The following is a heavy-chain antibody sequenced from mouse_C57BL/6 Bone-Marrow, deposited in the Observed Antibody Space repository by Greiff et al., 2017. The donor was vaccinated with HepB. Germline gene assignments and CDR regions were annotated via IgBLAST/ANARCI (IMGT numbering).Heavy chain of an antibody. CDR3: ARGAHYYGYYFDY. V-gene: IGHV5-16*01. J-gene: IGHJ2*01. Sequence: EVKLMESAGGLVQPGSSMKLSCTASGFTFSDYYMAWVRQVPEKGLEWVANINYDGSSTYYLDSLKSRFIISRDNAKNILYLQMSSLKSEDTATYYCARGAHYYGYYFDYWGQGTTLTVSS. CDR1: GFTFSDYY. D-gene: IGHD1-2*01. CDR2: INYDGSST.